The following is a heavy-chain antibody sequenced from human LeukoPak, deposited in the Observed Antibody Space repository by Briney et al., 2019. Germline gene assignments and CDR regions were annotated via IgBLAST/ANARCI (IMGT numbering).Heavy chain of an antibody. CDR1: GFTFDDYG. CDR3: AELGITMIGGV. Sequence: GGSLRLSCATSGFTFDDYGMSWVRQAPGKGLEWVSYISSSGSTIYYADSVKGRFTISRDNAKNSLYLQMNSLRAEDTAVYYCAELGITMIGGVWGKGTTVTISS. V-gene: IGHV3-48*03. J-gene: IGHJ6*04. CDR2: ISSSGSTI. D-gene: IGHD3-10*02.